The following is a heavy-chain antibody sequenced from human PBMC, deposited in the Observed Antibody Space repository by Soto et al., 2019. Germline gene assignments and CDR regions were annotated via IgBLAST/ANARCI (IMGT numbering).Heavy chain of an antibody. CDR1: GGTFSSYA. V-gene: IGHV1-69*13. Sequence: SVKVSCKASGGTFSSYAISWVRQAPGQGLEWMGGIIPIFGTANYAQKFQGRVTITADESTSTAYMELSSLRSEDTAVYYCARGAYYYDSSGYSPQYFDYWGQGTLVTVSS. CDR3: ARGAYYYDSSGYSPQYFDY. CDR2: IIPIFGTA. D-gene: IGHD3-22*01. J-gene: IGHJ4*02.